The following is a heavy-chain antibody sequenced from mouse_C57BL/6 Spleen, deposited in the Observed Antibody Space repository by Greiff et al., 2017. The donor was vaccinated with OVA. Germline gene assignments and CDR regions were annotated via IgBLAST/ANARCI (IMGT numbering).Heavy chain of an antibody. J-gene: IGHJ1*03. CDR2: ISYDGSN. Sequence: EVKLVESGPGLVKPSQSLSLTCSVTGYSITSGYYWNWIRQFPGNKLEWMGYISYDGSNNYNPSLKNRISITRDTSKNQFFLKLNSVTTEDTATYYCARNPIDGYQVWGTGTTVTVSS. CDR1: GYSITSGYY. D-gene: IGHD2-3*01. V-gene: IGHV3-6*01. CDR3: ARNPIDGYQV.